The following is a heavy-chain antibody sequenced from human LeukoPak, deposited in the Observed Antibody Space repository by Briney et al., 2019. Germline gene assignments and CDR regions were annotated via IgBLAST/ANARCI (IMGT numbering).Heavy chain of an antibody. Sequence: ASVKVSCKASGGTFSTYAISWVRQAPGQGLEWMGGFIPIFGTANYAQKFQGRVTITADESTNTAYMELSSLRSEDTAVYYCARGGLYCSGTNCPFGYWGQGTLVIVSS. V-gene: IGHV1-69*13. CDR2: FIPIFGTA. CDR1: GGTFSTYA. D-gene: IGHD2-2*01. J-gene: IGHJ4*02. CDR3: ARGGLYCSGTNCPFGY.